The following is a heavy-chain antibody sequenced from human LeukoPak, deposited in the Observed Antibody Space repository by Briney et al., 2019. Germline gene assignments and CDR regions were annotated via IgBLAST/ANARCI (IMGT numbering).Heavy chain of an antibody. Sequence: SETLSLTCTVSGGSISSYYWSWIRQPPGKGLEWIGYIYHSGSTYYNPSLKSRVTISVDRSKNQFSLKLSSVTAADTAVYYCARERSGMDVWGQGTTVTVSS. CDR3: ARERSGMDV. CDR2: IYHSGST. V-gene: IGHV4-59*12. J-gene: IGHJ6*02. CDR1: GGSISSYY.